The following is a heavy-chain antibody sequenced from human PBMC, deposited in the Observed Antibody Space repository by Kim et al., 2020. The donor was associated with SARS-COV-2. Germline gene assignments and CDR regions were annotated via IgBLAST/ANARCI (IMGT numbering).Heavy chain of an antibody. D-gene: IGHD3-22*01. J-gene: IGHJ4*02. Sequence: KSRVTISVDTSKNQFSLKLSSVTAADTAVYYCARGLDYYDSSGYSGFDYWGQGTLVTVSS. V-gene: IGHV4-59*09. CDR3: ARGLDYYDSSGYSGFDY.